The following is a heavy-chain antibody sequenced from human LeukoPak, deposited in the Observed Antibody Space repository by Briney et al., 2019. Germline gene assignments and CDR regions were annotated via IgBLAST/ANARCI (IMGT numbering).Heavy chain of an antibody. CDR1: GFTLSNYG. CDR2: ISSDESNI. D-gene: IGHD6-13*01. J-gene: IGHJ4*02. CDR3: AKDRAQQLVLDF. V-gene: IGHV3-30*18. Sequence: PGRSLRLSCAASGFTLSNYGMHWVRQAPGKGLEWVAVISSDESNIYQADSVKGRFAISRDNSRNTLYLQMNSLRAEDAAVYYCAKDRAQQLVLDFWGQGTLVTVSS.